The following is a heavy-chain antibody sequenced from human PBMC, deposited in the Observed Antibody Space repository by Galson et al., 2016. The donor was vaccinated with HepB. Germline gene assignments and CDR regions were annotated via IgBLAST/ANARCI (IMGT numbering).Heavy chain of an antibody. J-gene: IGHJ4*02. D-gene: IGHD2-15*01. CDR1: GYTFTRYY. Sequence: SVKVSCKASGYTFTRYYIHWVRQVPGQGLEWMGIINPSGGSTNYAYKFQGRVTMTRDTSTSTVYMELSSLGFEDTAVYYCARERSPYETSGVLNYWGQGTLGTVSS. CDR3: ARERSPYETSGVLNY. V-gene: IGHV1-46*01. CDR2: INPSGGST.